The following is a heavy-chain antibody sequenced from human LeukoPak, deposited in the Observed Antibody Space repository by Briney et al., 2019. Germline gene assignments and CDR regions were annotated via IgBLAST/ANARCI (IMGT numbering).Heavy chain of an antibody. J-gene: IGHJ4*02. Sequence: PSETLSLTCTVSGGSISSGGYYWSWIRQHPGKGLEWIGYIYYSGSTNYNPSLKSRVTISVDTSKNQFSLKLSSVTAADTAVYYCASSGSGRFSAIDYWGQGTLVTVSS. CDR3: ASSGSGRFSAIDY. CDR1: GGSISSGGYY. CDR2: IYYSGST. V-gene: IGHV4-61*08. D-gene: IGHD5-12*01.